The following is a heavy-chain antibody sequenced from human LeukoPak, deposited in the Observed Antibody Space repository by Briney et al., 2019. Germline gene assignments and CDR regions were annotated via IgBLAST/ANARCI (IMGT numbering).Heavy chain of an antibody. J-gene: IGHJ4*02. V-gene: IGHV3-23*01. Sequence: GGSLRLSCVASGFSLSSYAMTWVRQASGKGLEWVSGISGSGDNTYYADSVKGRFTISRDNSKNTLYLQMNSLRADDTAVYYCARDPILSGYDFWGQGTLVTVSS. CDR2: ISGSGDNT. D-gene: IGHD5-12*01. CDR1: GFSLSSYA. CDR3: ARDPILSGYDF.